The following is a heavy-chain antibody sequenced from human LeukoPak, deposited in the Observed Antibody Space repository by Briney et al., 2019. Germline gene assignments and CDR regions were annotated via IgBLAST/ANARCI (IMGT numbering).Heavy chain of an antibody. D-gene: IGHD2-15*01. CDR3: AKDSGYCSGGSCYKNY. J-gene: IGHJ4*02. V-gene: IGHV3-23*01. CDR1: GFTFSSYA. CDR2: ISGSGGST. Sequence: GGSLRLSCAASGFTFSSYAMSWVRQAPGKGLEWVSAISGSGGSTYYADSVKGRFTISRDNSKNTLYLQMNSLRAEDTDVYYCAKDSGYCSGGSCYKNYWGQGTLVTVSS.